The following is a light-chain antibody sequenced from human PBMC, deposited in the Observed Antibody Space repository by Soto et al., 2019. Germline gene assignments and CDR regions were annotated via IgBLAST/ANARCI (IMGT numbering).Light chain of an antibody. V-gene: IGLV1-40*01. CDR3: QSYDSSLSGVV. Sequence: QSVLTQPPSVSGAPGQRVTISCTGSSSNIGAGYDVHWYQQLPGTAPKLLIYGNSNRPSGVPDRFSGSKSGTSASLAITGLQAEDEADYCRQSYDSSLSGVVFGGGTQLTVL. CDR1: SSNIGAGYD. CDR2: GNS. J-gene: IGLJ2*01.